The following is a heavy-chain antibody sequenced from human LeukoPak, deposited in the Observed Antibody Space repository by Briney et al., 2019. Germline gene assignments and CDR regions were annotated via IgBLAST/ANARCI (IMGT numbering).Heavy chain of an antibody. J-gene: IGHJ4*02. CDR2: INHSGGT. CDR1: GGSFSGYY. V-gene: IGHV4-34*01. CDR3: AVTLYYYGSGSDY. D-gene: IGHD3-10*01. Sequence: SETLSLTCAVYGGSFSGYYWSWIRQPPGKGLEWIGEINHSGGTNYNPSLKSRVTISVDTSKNQFSLKLSSVTAADTAVYYCAVTLYYYGSGSDYWGQGTLVTVSS.